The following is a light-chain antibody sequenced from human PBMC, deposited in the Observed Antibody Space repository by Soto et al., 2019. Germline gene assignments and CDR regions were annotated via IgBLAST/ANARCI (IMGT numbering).Light chain of an antibody. CDR3: RSYTSSRTLV. CDR2: EVS. Sequence: QSVLTQPASVSGSPGQSITISCTGTSSDVGGYNYVSWYQQHPGKAPKLMIYEVSNRPSGVSNRFSGSNSVNTASLTISGLQAADEAGYSCRSYTSSRTLVFGTGTKVTVL. V-gene: IGLV2-14*01. CDR1: SSDVGGYNY. J-gene: IGLJ1*01.